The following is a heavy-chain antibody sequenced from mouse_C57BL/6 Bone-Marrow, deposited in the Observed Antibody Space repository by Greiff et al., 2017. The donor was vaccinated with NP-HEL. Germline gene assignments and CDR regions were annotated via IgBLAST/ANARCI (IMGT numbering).Heavy chain of an antibody. V-gene: IGHV1-31*01. D-gene: IGHD1-1*01. J-gene: IGHJ1*03. CDR2: IYPYNGVS. Sequence: VTLKVSGPELVKPGASVKISCKASGYSFTGYYMHWVKQSHGNILDWIGYIYPYNGVSSYNQKFKGKATLTVDKSSSTAYMELRSLTSEDSAVYYCTVAPEYFDVWGTGTTVTVSS. CDR1: GYSFTGYY. CDR3: TVAPEYFDV.